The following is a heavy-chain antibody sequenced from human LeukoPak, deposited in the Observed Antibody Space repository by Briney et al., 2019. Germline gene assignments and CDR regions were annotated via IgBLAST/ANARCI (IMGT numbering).Heavy chain of an antibody. D-gene: IGHD3-22*01. CDR2: INHSGST. V-gene: IGHV4-34*01. CDR3: ARGYYYDSSGWFDP. J-gene: IGHJ5*02. Sequence: SETLSLTCAVYGGSFSGYYWSWIGQPPGKGLEWIGEINHSGSTNYNPSLKSRVTISVDTSKNQFSLKLSSVTAADTAVYYCARGYYYDSSGWFDPWGQGTLVTVSS. CDR1: GGSFSGYY.